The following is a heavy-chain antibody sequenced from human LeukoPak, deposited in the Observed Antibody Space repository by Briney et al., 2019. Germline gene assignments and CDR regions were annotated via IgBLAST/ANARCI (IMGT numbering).Heavy chain of an antibody. V-gene: IGHV4-59*01. CDR3: ARTKGSGSYYWGAFDI. J-gene: IGHJ3*02. D-gene: IGHD3-10*01. CDR1: GGSISSYY. CDR2: IYYSGST. Sequence: SETLSLTCTVSGGSISSYYWSWIRQPPGKGLEWIGYIYYSGSTNYNPSLKSRVTISVDTSKNQFSLKLSSVTAADTAVYYCARTKGSGSYYWGAFDIWGQGTMVTVSS.